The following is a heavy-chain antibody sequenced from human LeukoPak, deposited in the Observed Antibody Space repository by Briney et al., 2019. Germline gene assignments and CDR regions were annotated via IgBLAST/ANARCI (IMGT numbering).Heavy chain of an antibody. CDR1: GFTFSDYY. V-gene: IGHV3-11*04. CDR3: ARLDGYTYGTYYFYYMDV. J-gene: IGHJ6*03. Sequence: PGGSLRLSCAASGFTFSDYYMSWIRQAPGKGLEWISYIRRSDSTIYYADSVKGRFTISRDNAKNSVYLQMNSLRAEDAAVYYCARLDGYTYGTYYFYYMDVWGKGTTVTVSS. CDR2: IRRSDSTI. D-gene: IGHD5-24*01.